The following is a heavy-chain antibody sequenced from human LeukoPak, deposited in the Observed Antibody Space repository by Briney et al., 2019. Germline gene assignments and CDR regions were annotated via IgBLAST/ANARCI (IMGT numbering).Heavy chain of an antibody. V-gene: IGHV3-33*01. CDR1: GFTFSSYG. CDR2: IWYDGSNK. CDR3: ARVLVVSGWTNIDY. J-gene: IGHJ4*02. Sequence: PGGSLRLSFAASGFTFSSYGKPGFCQAPGKALEWVSFIWYDGSNKYYADSVKGRFTISRDNSKNTLYLQMNSLRAEDTAVYYCARVLVVSGWTNIDYWGQGTLVTVSS. D-gene: IGHD6-25*01.